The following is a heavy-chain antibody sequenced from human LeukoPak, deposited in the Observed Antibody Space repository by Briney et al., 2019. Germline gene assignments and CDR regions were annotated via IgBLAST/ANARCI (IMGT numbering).Heavy chain of an antibody. CDR3: AREGRARAFDI. V-gene: IGHV3-21*01. CDR2: ISSGSSYI. Sequence: GGSLRLSCAASGFTFSTYSMNWVRQAPGKGLEWVSSISSGSSYIYYADSVKGRFTISRDNPKNSMYLQMNSLRAEDTAVYYCAREGRARAFDIWGQGTMVTVSS. CDR1: GFTFSTYS. J-gene: IGHJ3*02. D-gene: IGHD3-10*01.